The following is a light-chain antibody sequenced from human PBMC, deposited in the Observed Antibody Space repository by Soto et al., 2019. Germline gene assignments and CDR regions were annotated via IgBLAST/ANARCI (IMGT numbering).Light chain of an antibody. J-gene: IGLJ1*01. CDR1: SSDIGIYKY. Sequence: QSALTQPESVSGSPGQSIAISCTGSSSDIGIYKYVSWYQQHPGKVPKLIIYEVTNRPSGVSNRFSGSKSGNTASLTISGLQAEDEADYYCSSYAGSSNVFGTGTKLTVL. CDR2: EVT. V-gene: IGLV2-14*01. CDR3: SSYAGSSNV.